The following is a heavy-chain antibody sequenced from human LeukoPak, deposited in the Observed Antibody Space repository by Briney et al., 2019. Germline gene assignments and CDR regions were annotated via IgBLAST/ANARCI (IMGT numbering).Heavy chain of an antibody. CDR3: ARNIGWYTYDV. J-gene: IGHJ4*02. CDR1: GDSLNSHY. D-gene: IGHD6-19*01. V-gene: IGHV4-59*08. Sequence: SETLSLTCTVSGDSLNSHYWSWVRQPPGKGLEWIGYIHGRGSTHYDPSLRSRVTISEDTSKNQFSLKLTSVTAADTAVYYCARNIGWYTYDVWGQGTLVTVSS. CDR2: IHGRGST.